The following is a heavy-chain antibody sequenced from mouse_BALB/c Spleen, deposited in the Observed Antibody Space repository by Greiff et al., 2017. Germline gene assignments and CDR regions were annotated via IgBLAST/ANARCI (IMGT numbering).Heavy chain of an antibody. CDR3: ARPPLTGTGFAY. Sequence: EVQVVESGGGLVQPGGSRKLSCAASGFTFSSFGMHWVRQAPEKGLEWVAYISSGSSTIYYADTVKGRFTISRDNPKNTLFLQMTSLRSEDTAMYYCARPPLTGTGFAYWGQGTLVTVSA. V-gene: IGHV5-17*02. CDR2: ISSGSSTI. J-gene: IGHJ3*01. CDR1: GFTFSSFG. D-gene: IGHD4-1*01.